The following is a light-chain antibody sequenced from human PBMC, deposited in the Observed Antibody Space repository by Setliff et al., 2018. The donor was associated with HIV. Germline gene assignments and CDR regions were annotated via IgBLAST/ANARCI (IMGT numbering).Light chain of an antibody. CDR2: EVR. CDR3: SSYAITNTLP. J-gene: IGLJ1*01. CDR1: SSDVGGYNY. Sequence: QSVLTQPASVSGSPGQSITIPCTGTSSDVGGYNYVSWYQQHPGKAPKLIIYEVRNRPSGVSSRFSGSKSGNTASLTISGLRTEDEADYYCSSYAITNTLPFGTGTKVTVL. V-gene: IGLV2-14*01.